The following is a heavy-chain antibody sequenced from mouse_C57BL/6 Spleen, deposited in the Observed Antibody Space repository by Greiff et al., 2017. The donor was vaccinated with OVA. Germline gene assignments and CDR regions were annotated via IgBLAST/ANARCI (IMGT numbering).Heavy chain of an antibody. J-gene: IGHJ1*03. CDR3: AKGGYDYPYWYFDV. V-gene: IGHV1-18*01. Sequence: EVQLQESGPELVKPGASVKIPCKASGYTFTDYNMDWVKQSHGKSLEWIGDINPNNGGTIYNQKFKGKATLTVDKSSSTAYMELRSLTSEDTAVYYCAKGGYDYPYWYFDVWGTGTTVTVSS. D-gene: IGHD2-4*01. CDR1: GYTFTDYN. CDR2: INPNNGGT.